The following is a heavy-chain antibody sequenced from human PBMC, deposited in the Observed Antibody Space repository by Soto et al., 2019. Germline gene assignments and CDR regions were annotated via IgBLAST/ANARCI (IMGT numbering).Heavy chain of an antibody. Sequence: PSETRPRTCTRSLGPTSSSYLSWIQQPPGKGLEWIGYIYYSGRTNSNPSIKSRVTISVDTYKNQFSLKLSSVTAADTAVYYCARYSGTLQFDYWGQGTLVTVS. CDR2: IYYSGRT. J-gene: IGHJ4*02. V-gene: IGHV4-59*01. CDR3: ARYSGTLQFDY. CDR1: LGPTSSSY. D-gene: IGHD1-26*01.